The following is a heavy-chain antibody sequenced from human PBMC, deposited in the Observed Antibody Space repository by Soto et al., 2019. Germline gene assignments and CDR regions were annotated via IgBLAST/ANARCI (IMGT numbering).Heavy chain of an antibody. J-gene: IGHJ4*02. CDR3: GRDFCGGYCDPHPGGVDY. D-gene: IGHD2-21*02. Sequence: QVQLVESGGGAVQPGRSLRLSCTASGFTFSDYGMHWVRQVPGKGLEWVALIWYDGSNKYLVDSVKGRFTISRDNSKNTVYLQMSSLRAEDTAVYYCGRDFCGGYCDPHPGGVDYWGQGTLVSVSS. CDR1: GFTFSDYG. CDR2: IWYDGSNK. V-gene: IGHV3-33*01.